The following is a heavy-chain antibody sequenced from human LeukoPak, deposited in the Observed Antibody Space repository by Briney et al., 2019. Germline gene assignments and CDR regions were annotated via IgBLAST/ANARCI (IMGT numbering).Heavy chain of an antibody. V-gene: IGHV3-30*02. J-gene: IGHJ6*03. D-gene: IGHD3-3*01. Sequence: GGSLRLSCAASGFTFSSYGMHWVRQAPGKGLEWVSFIGYDGSNKYYADSVKGRFTISRDNSKNTLYLQMNSLRAEDTAVYYCAKGGITIAKYYYYYYYMDVWGKGTTVTVSS. CDR3: AKGGITIAKYYYYYYYMDV. CDR2: IGYDGSNK. CDR1: GFTFSSYG.